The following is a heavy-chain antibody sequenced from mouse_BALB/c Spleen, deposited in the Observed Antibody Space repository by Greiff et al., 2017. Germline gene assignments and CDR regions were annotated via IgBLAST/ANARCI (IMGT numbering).Heavy chain of an antibody. Sequence: VQLPQSGAELVKPGASVKLSCKTSGYTFTSYWIQWVKQRPGQGLGWIGEIFPGTGTTYYNEKFKGKATLTIDTSSSTAYMQLSSLTSEDSAVYFCACHYYGYGYIDYWGQGTTRTVSA. CDR1: GYTFTSYW. CDR2: IFPGTGTT. J-gene: IGHJ2*01. D-gene: IGHD1-2*01. CDR3: ACHYYGYGYIDY. V-gene: IGHV1S132*01.